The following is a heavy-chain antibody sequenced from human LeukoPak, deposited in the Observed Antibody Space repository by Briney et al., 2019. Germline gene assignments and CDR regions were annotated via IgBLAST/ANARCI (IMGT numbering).Heavy chain of an antibody. D-gene: IGHD4-17*01. J-gene: IGHJ6*02. Sequence: GGSLRLSCAASGFTFSSYWMSWVRQAPGKGLEWVANIKQDGSEKYYVDSVKGRFTISRDNAKNSLYLQMNSLRAEDTAVYYCARDVRSPDYGDYDGMDVWGQGTTVTVSS. CDR3: ARDVRSPDYGDYDGMDV. CDR1: GFTFSSYW. CDR2: IKQDGSEK. V-gene: IGHV3-7*01.